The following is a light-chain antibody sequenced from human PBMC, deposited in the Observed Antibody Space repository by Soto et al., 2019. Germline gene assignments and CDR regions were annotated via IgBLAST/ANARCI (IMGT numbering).Light chain of an antibody. CDR3: QQYNSYSVT. V-gene: IGKV3-20*01. CDR2: GAS. CDR1: QSVSSSY. Sequence: VLTQSQGTLSLSPGERATLSCWASQSVSSSYLAWYQQKPGQAPRLLIYGASSRATGIPDRFSGSGSGTDFTLTISSLQPDDFATYYCQQYNSYSVTFGQGTRLAIK. J-gene: IGKJ5*01.